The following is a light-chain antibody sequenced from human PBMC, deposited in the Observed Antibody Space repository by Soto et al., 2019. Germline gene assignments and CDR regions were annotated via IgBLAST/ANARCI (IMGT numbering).Light chain of an antibody. CDR3: QQYGSSPWT. CDR2: GAS. CDR1: QSVSRSS. V-gene: IGKV3-20*01. J-gene: IGKJ1*01. Sequence: EIVLPQSPGTLSLSPGESATISCRASQSVSRSSLAWYQQKPGQAPRPLIYGASSRAIGIPDRFSGSGSGTDFTLTISRLEPEDFAVYYCQQYGSSPWTVGQGTKVEIK.